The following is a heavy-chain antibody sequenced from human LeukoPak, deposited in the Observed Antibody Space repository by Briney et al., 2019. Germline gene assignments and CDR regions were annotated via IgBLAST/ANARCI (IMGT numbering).Heavy chain of an antibody. Sequence: GGSLRLSCAASGFTFSSYGMHWVRQAPGKGLEWVAFIRYDGSNKYYADPVKGRFTISRDNAKNSLYLQMNSLRAEDTAVYYCARGYSYYYDSSGYSPWGQGTLVTVSS. CDR1: GFTFSSYG. J-gene: IGHJ5*02. D-gene: IGHD3-22*01. CDR2: IRYDGSNK. CDR3: ARGYSYYYDSSGYSP. V-gene: IGHV3-30*02.